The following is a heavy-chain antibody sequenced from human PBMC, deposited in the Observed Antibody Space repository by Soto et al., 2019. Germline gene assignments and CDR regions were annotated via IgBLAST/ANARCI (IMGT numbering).Heavy chain of an antibody. CDR2: INHSGST. CDR1: GGSFSGYY. D-gene: IGHD3-9*01. Sequence: PSETLSLTCAVYGGSFSGYYWSWIRQPPGKGLEWIGEINHSGSTNYNPSLKSRVTISVDTSKNQFALKLSSVTAADTAVYYCARGPSYYDIWPGYYQTQPFDYSGEGTLVTVSP. J-gene: IGHJ4*02. V-gene: IGHV4-34*01. CDR3: ARGPSYYDIWPGYYQTQPFDY.